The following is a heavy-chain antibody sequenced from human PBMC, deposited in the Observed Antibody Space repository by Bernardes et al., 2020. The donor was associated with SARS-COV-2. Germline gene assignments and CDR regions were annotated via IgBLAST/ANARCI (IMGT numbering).Heavy chain of an antibody. V-gene: IGHV3-23*01. CDR1: GFNFTSHT. CDR3: AKDKGTGSTEPSDY. CDR2: IRASGEYT. Sequence: GSLRLSCAGSGFNFTSHTMSWVRQAPGKGLEWVSAIRASGEYTYYADSVKGRFTISRDISKNTLYLQMNSLRAEDTALYFCAKDKGTGSTEPSDYWGQGTLVTVSS. J-gene: IGHJ4*02. D-gene: IGHD2-2*01.